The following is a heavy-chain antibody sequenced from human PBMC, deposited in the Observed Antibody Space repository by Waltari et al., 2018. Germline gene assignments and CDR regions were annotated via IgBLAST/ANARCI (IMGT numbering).Heavy chain of an antibody. Sequence: QVQLQESGPGLVKPSETLSLTCTVSGYSISSGYYWGWIRQPPGKGREWIGNIYHSGSTSYNPSLKSRVTISVDTSRNQFSLKLTSVTAADTAVYHCARVDGSWGSTYHYYMDVWGKGTTVTVSS. CDR3: ARVDGSWGSTYHYYMDV. D-gene: IGHD7-27*01. CDR2: IYHSGST. J-gene: IGHJ6*03. CDR1: GYSISSGYY. V-gene: IGHV4-38-2*02.